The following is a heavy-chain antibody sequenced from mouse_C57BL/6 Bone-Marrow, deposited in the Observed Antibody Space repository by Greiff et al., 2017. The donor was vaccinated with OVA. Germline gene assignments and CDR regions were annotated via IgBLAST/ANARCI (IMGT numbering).Heavy chain of an antibody. CDR1: GYTFTSYG. CDR2: IYPRSGNT. V-gene: IGHV1-81*01. Sequence: QVQLKQSGAELARPGASVKLSCKASGYTFTSYGISWVKQRTGQGLEWIGEIYPRSGNTYYNEKFKGKATLTADKSSSTADMELRSLTSEDSAVYFCAPDYSNYPFANWGQGTLVTVSA. CDR3: APDYSNYPFAN. D-gene: IGHD2-5*01. J-gene: IGHJ3*01.